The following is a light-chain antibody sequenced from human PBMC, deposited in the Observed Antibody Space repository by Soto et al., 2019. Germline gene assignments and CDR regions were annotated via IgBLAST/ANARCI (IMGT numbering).Light chain of an antibody. CDR3: SSYTSSSALDVV. Sequence: QSVLTQPASVSGSPGQAITISCTGTSSDIGGYNFVSWYQQHPGKDPKLMIYDASNRPSGVSNRFSGSKSGNTASLTVSGLQDEDEAYYYCSSYTSSSALDVVFGGGTKLTVL. CDR1: SSDIGGYNF. V-gene: IGLV2-14*01. J-gene: IGLJ2*01. CDR2: DAS.